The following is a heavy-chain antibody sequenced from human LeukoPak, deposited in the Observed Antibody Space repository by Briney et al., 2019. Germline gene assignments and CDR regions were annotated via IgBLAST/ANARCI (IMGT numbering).Heavy chain of an antibody. CDR2: IKQDGSEK. D-gene: IGHD3-16*01. Sequence: GGSLRLSRAASGFTFSSYWMSWVRQAPGKGLEWVANIKQDGSEKYYVDSVKGRFTISRDNAKNSLYLQMNSLRAEDTAVYYCARDRLIGRYYYYGMDVWGQGTTVTVSS. J-gene: IGHJ6*02. CDR1: GFTFSSYW. V-gene: IGHV3-7*01. CDR3: ARDRLIGRYYYYGMDV.